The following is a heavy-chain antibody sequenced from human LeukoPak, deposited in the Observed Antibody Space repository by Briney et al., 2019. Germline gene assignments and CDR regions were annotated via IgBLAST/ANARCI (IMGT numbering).Heavy chain of an antibody. CDR2: IYPGDSDT. CDR3: ARHYDNSGWWFDY. V-gene: IGHV5-51*01. D-gene: IGHD6-19*01. J-gene: IGHJ4*02. Sequence: GESLKTSCKGSGYNFTNYWIGWVRQMPGKGLEWMGIIYPGDSDTTYSPSFQGQVTISADKSISTAYLQWSSLKASDTAMYYCARHYDNSGWWFDYWGQGTLVTVSS. CDR1: GYNFTNYW.